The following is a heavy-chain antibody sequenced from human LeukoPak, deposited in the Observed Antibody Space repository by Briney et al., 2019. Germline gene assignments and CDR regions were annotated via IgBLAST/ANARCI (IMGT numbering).Heavy chain of an antibody. J-gene: IGHJ4*02. CDR2: IIPIFGTA. V-gene: IGHV1-69*05. CDR3: ARDVGTSYYYDSSGYPFYY. CDR1: GGTFSSYA. Sequence: ASVKVSCKASGGTFSSYAISWVRQAPGQGLEWMGGIIPIFGTANYAQKFQGRVTITTDESTSTAYMELSSLRSEDTAVYYCARDVGTSYYYDSSGYPFYYWGQGTLVTVSS. D-gene: IGHD3-22*01.